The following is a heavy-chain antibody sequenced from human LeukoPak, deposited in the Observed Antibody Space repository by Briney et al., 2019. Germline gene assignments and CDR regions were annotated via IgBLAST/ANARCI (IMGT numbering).Heavy chain of an antibody. CDR3: GKDLYDYVWGSYLPGDY. CDR1: GFTFSTYA. D-gene: IGHD3-16*02. Sequence: GGSLRLSCAASGFTFSTYAMHWVRQAPGKGLEWVAVISYDTSNKYYADSVKGRFTISRDNSKNTLYLQMNSLRAEDTAVYYCGKDLYDYVWGSYLPGDYWGQGILVTVSS. J-gene: IGHJ4*02. V-gene: IGHV3-30-3*01. CDR2: ISYDTSNK.